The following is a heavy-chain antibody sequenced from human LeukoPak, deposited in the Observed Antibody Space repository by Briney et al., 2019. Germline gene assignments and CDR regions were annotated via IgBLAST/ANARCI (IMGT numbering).Heavy chain of an antibody. CDR1: GFTFSSYS. J-gene: IGHJ4*02. V-gene: IGHV3-21*01. Sequence: PGGSLRLSCAASGFTFSSYSMNWVRQAPGKGLEWVSSIRSSDTYIYYADSVKGRFTISRDNAKNSLYLQMNSLRAEDTAVYYCARDSSPDYWGQGTLVTVSS. CDR3: ARDSSPDY. D-gene: IGHD6-13*01. CDR2: IRSSDTYI.